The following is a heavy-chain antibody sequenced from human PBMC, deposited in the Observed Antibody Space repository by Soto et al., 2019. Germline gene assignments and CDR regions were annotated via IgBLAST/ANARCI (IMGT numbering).Heavy chain of an antibody. J-gene: IGHJ4*02. CDR3: ASQENYDILTGYYKSPYYFDY. CDR1: GGTFSSYA. Sequence: SVKVSCKASGGTFSSYAIIWVRQAPGQGLEWMGGIIPIFGTANYAQKFQGRVTITADESTSTAYMELSSLRSEDTAVYYCASQENYDILTGYYKSPYYFDYWGQGTLVTVSS. V-gene: IGHV1-69*13. CDR2: IIPIFGTA. D-gene: IGHD3-9*01.